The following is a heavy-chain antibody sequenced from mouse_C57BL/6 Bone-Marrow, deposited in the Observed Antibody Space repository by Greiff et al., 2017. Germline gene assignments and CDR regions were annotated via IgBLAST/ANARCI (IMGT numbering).Heavy chain of an antibody. V-gene: IGHV1-81*01. Sequence: VKLMESGAELMKPGASVKLSCKASGYTFTSYGISWVKQRTGQGLEWIGEIYPRSGNTYYNEKFKGKATLTADKSSSTAYMELRSLTSEDSAVYFCARSRRDYYYGSSHYFDYWGQGTTLTVSS. CDR3: ARSRRDYYYGSSHYFDY. CDR2: IYPRSGNT. CDR1: GYTFTSYG. D-gene: IGHD1-1*01. J-gene: IGHJ2*01.